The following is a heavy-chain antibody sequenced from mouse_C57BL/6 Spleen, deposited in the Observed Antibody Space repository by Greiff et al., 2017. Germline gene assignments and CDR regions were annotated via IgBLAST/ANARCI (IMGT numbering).Heavy chain of an antibody. D-gene: IGHD6-2*01. CDR1: GFTFTDYY. Sequence: EVKLMESGGGLVQPGGSLSLSCAASGFTFTDYYMSWVRQPPGKALEWFGFIRNKANGYTTEYSASVKGRFTISRDNSQSILYLQMNALRAEDSATYYCARYIDHLYYFDYGGQGTTRTVSS. CDR2: IRNKANGYTT. J-gene: IGHJ2*01. V-gene: IGHV7-3*01. CDR3: ARYIDHLYYFDY.